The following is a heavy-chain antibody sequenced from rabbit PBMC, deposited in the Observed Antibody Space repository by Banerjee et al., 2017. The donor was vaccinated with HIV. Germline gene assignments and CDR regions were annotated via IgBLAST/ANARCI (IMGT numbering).Heavy chain of an antibody. V-gene: IGHV1S45*01. J-gene: IGHJ2*01. Sequence: QQQLEESGGGLVKPGGTLTLTCKASGIDFSSYYYMCWVRQAPGKGLEWIACIGAGSSVGTDYASWAKGRFTISKTSSTTVTLQLNSLTAADTATYFCARGDDSSGWGPGTLVTVS. D-gene: IGHD4-1*01. CDR2: IGAGSSVGT. CDR1: GIDFSSYYY. CDR3: ARGDDSSG.